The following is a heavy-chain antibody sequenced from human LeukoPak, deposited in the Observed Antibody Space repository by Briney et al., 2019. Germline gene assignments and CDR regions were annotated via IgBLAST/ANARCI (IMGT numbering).Heavy chain of an antibody. J-gene: IGHJ4*02. CDR2: ISGSGSST. D-gene: IGHD3-22*01. CDR1: GXTFSSYA. CDR3: AKDSGYYYKSFDY. V-gene: IGHV3-23*01. Sequence: PGGSLRLSCAASGXTFSSYAVSWVRQAPGKGLEWVSTISGSGSSTYYADSGKGRFTISRDNSKNTLYLQMNSLRAEDTAVYYCAKDSGYYYKSFDYWGQGTLVTVSS.